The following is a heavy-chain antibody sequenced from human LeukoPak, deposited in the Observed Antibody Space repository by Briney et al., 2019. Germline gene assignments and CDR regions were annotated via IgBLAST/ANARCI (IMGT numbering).Heavy chain of an antibody. CDR1: GFTFSSFV. J-gene: IGHJ4*02. V-gene: IGHV3-23*01. CDR2: ISGSGGST. Sequence: GGSLRLSCAASGFTFSSFVMSWVRRAPGKGLEWVSAISGSGGSTFYADSVKGRFTISRGNSKNTLYLQMNILRAEDTAVYYCARDQVPGQYWGQGTLVTVSS. CDR3: ARDQVPGQY.